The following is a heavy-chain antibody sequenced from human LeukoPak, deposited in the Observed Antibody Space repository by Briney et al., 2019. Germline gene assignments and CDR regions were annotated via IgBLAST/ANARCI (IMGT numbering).Heavy chain of an antibody. CDR1: GFTFSTYN. CDR3: TAAPAFSSSWRS. V-gene: IGHV3-48*01. Sequence: GGSLRLSCAASGFTFSTYNMKWVRQAQGKGPELVAFITTTYTTTSSAASVKGRFTISRDNAKKSLYLQMNSLRAEDTAIYYCTAAPAFSSSWRSWGQGTLVTVSS. CDR2: ITTTYTTT. D-gene: IGHD2-2*01. J-gene: IGHJ5*02.